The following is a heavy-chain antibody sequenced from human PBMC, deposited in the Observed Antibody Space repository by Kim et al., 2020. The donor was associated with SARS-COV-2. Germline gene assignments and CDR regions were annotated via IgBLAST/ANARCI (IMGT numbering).Heavy chain of an antibody. CDR1: GFTFSDYY. CDR3: ARDRPDYYDSSGYYGHQFDP. V-gene: IGHV3-11*06. CDR2: ISSSSYT. D-gene: IGHD3-22*01. J-gene: IGHJ5*02. Sequence: GGSLRLSCAASGFTFSDYYMSWIRQAPGKGLEWVSYISSSSYTNYADSVKGRFTISRDNAKNSLYLQMNSLRAEDTAVYYCARDRPDYYDSSGYYGHQFDPWGQGTLVTVSS.